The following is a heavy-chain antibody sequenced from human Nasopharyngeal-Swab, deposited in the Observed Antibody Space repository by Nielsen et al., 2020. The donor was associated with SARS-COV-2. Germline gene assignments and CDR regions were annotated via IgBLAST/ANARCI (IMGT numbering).Heavy chain of an antibody. D-gene: IGHD6-13*01. CDR1: GYTFTSYD. CDR3: ARAGAAAPGVYYGMDV. J-gene: IGHJ6*02. V-gene: IGHV1-8*01. Sequence: ASVKVSCKASGYTFTSYDINWVRQATGQGLEWMGWMNPNSGNTGYAQKFQGRVTMTRNTSISTAYMELSSLRSEDTAVYYCARAGAAAPGVYYGMDVWGQGAPVTVSS. CDR2: MNPNSGNT.